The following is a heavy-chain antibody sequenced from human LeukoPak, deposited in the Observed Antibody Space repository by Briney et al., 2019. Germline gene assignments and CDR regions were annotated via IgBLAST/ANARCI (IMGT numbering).Heavy chain of an antibody. CDR2: IYPNSGGT. Sequence: GAPVKVSCKASGYTFTGYYMHWVRQAPGQGLEWMGWIYPNSGGTNYAQKFQGRVIMTRDTSISTAYMELSRLRSDDTAVYYCARVMPYYYYYYMDVWGKGTTVTVSS. CDR3: ARVMPYYYYYYMDV. J-gene: IGHJ6*03. D-gene: IGHD2-2*01. CDR1: GYTFTGYY. V-gene: IGHV1-2*02.